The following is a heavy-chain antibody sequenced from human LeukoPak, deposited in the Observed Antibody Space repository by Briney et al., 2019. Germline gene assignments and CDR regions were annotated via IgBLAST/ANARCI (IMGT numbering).Heavy chain of an antibody. V-gene: IGHV3-23*01. CDR1: GFTVSSNY. CDR3: AKDLNWGGR. Sequence: GGSLRLSCAASGFTVSSNYMSWVRQAPGKGLEWVSGISGSGVTDYADSVKGRFTISRDNSKNTLYLQMNSLRAEDTAVYYCAKDLNWGGRWGQGTLVTVSS. CDR2: ISGSGVT. D-gene: IGHD7-27*01. J-gene: IGHJ4*02.